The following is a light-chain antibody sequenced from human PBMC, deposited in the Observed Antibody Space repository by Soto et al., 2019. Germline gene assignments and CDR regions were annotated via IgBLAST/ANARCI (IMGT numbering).Light chain of an antibody. J-gene: IGKJ4*01. CDR1: QTVRNNY. CDR2: DAS. Sequence: EFVLTQYPGTLSLSPRERATLSCRASQTVRNNYLAWYQQKPGQAPRLLIYDASSSATGIPDWFSGVGSGTDFTLTSSRLEPEDVAVYYCQQCSSYPLTFGGGTKVEIK. V-gene: IGKV3-20*01. CDR3: QQCSSYPLT.